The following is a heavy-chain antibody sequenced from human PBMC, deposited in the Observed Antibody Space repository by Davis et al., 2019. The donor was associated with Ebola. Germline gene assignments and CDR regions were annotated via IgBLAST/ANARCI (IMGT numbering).Heavy chain of an antibody. J-gene: IGHJ4*02. CDR2: ISSSSRYT. CDR1: GFTFSDFY. CDR3: ARDCSTTSCQGEGFDY. D-gene: IGHD2-2*01. V-gene: IGHV3-11*06. Sequence: GESLKISCAASGFTFSDFYMSWIRQAPGKGLEWVSYISSSSRYTSYADSVKGRFTLSRDNAKNSLFLQMNSLRAEDTAVYYCARDCSTTSCQGEGFDYWGQGTQVTVSS.